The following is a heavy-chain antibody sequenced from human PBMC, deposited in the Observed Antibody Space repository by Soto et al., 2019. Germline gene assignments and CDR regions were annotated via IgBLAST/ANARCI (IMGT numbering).Heavy chain of an antibody. CDR3: ARGGVVTAIPGAFDL. Sequence: QVQLVQSGTEVKPPGASVRVSCKASGYTFTSYGISWVRQAPGQGLEWMAWISAYNGYTKYAQKLQGRVTMTTDTSTSTNYLELRGLRSDDTAVYYCARGGVVTAIPGAFDLWGQGTMVTVSS. J-gene: IGHJ3*01. CDR1: GYTFTSYG. V-gene: IGHV1-18*01. D-gene: IGHD2-21*02. CDR2: ISAYNGYT.